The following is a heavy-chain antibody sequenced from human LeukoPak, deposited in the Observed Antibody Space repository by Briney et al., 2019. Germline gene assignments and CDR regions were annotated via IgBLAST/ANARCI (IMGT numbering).Heavy chain of an antibody. D-gene: IGHD6-13*01. CDR1: GFTLSSYA. CDR3: ARDRKGYSSSWTPLGR. Sequence: QTGGSLRLSCAASGFTLSSYAMSWVRQAPGKGLEWVSYISSSGSTIYYADSVKGRFTISRDNAKNSLYLQMNSLRAEDTAVYYCARDRKGYSSSWTPLGRWGQGTLVTVSS. J-gene: IGHJ4*02. CDR2: ISSSGSTI. V-gene: IGHV3-48*04.